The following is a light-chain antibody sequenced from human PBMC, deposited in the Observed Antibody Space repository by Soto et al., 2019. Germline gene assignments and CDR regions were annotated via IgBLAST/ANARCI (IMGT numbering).Light chain of an antibody. CDR1: QSVGSN. V-gene: IGKV3-20*01. CDR3: QQYGSSPRT. CDR2: GAS. J-gene: IGKJ1*01. Sequence: EIVLTQSPATLSLSPGERATLSCRASQSVGSNLAWYQQKPGQAPRLLMYGASTRATGIPDRFSGSGSGTDFTLTISRLEPEDFAVYYCQQYGSSPRTFGQGTKVDIK.